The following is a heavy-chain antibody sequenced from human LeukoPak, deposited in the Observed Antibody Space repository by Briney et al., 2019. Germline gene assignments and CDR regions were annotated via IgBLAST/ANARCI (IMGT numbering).Heavy chain of an antibody. J-gene: IGHJ3*02. D-gene: IGHD6-13*01. V-gene: IGHV1-18*01. CDR1: GYTFTSYG. CDR2: ISAYNGNT. CDR3: ARDGIAAAGTSFGYNKGTRNAFDI. Sequence: GASVKVSCKASGYTFTSYGISWVRQAPGQGLEWMGWISAYNGNTNYAQKLQGRVTMTTDTSTSTAYMELRSLRSDDTAVYYCARDGIAAAGTSFGYNKGTRNAFDIWGQGTMVTVSS.